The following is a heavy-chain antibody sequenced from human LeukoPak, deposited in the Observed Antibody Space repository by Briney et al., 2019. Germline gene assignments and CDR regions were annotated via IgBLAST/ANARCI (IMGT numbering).Heavy chain of an antibody. CDR2: INPNSGGT. CDR1: GYTFTGYY. Sequence: ASVKVSCKASGYTFTGYYMHWVRQAPGQGLEWMGWINPNSGGTNYAQKFQGWVTMTRDTSISTAYTELSRLRSDDTAVYYCARDVYSIAAAGTFDYWXXXTLVTVSS. D-gene: IGHD6-13*01. CDR3: ARDVYSIAAAGTFDY. V-gene: IGHV1-2*04. J-gene: IGHJ4*01.